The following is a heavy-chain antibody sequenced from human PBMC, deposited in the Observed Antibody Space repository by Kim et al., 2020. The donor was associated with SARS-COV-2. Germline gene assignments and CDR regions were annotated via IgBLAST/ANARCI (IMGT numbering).Heavy chain of an antibody. CDR3: ARRRVTMIVGVIKSGGMDV. Sequence: SETLSLTCAVYGGSFSGYYWSWIRQPPVKGLEWIGEINHSGSTNYNPSLKSRVTISVDTSKTHFSLKLSSGTAADTAVYYCARRRVTMIVGVIKSGGMDVWGQGTTVTVSS. J-gene: IGHJ6*02. D-gene: IGHD3-22*01. CDR2: INHSGST. CDR1: GGSFSGYY. V-gene: IGHV4-34*01.